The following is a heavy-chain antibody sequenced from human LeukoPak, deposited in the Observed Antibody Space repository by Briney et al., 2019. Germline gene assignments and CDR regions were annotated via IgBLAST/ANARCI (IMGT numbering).Heavy chain of an antibody. CDR1: GGTFSSYA. D-gene: IGHD1-26*01. V-gene: IGHV1-69*13. CDR2: IIPIFGTA. CDR3: ARARIVGATSYYYGMDV. Sequence: GASVKVSCKASGGTFSSYAISWARQAPGQGLEWMGGIIPIFGTANYAQKFQGRVTITADESTSTAYMELSSLRSEDTAVYYCARARIVGATSYYYGMDVWGQGTTVTVSS. J-gene: IGHJ6*02.